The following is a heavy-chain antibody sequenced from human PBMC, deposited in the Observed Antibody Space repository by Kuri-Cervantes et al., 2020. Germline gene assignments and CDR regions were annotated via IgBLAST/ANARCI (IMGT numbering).Heavy chain of an antibody. CDR3: VRRQGWSGMDV. V-gene: IGHV3-53*01. Sequence: GESLKISCAASGFSVSSKYMSWFRQAPGKGLEWVSLIYSDGTTYYADSVKGRFTISRDNGKNSLYLQMNSLRDEDTALYYCVRRQGWSGMDVWGQGTTVTVSS. CDR1: GFSVSSKY. CDR2: IYSDGTT. J-gene: IGHJ6*02.